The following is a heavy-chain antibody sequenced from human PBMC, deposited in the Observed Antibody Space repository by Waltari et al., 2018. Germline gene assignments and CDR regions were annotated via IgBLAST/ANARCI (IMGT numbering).Heavy chain of an antibody. CDR3: ARDTGGYSYGFSWDYYYGMDV. J-gene: IGHJ6*02. D-gene: IGHD5-18*01. CDR1: GYTFTSYY. Sequence: QVQLVQSGAEVKKPGASVKVSCKASGYTFTSYYMHWVRQAPGQGLGWMGIINPSGGSTSYAQKFQGRVTMTRDTSTSTVYMELSSLRSEDTAVYYCARDTGGYSYGFSWDYYYGMDVWGQGTTVTVSS. CDR2: INPSGGST. V-gene: IGHV1-46*01.